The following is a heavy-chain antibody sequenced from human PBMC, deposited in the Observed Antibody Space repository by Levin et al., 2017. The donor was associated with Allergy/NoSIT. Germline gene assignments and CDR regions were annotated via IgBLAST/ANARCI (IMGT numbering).Heavy chain of an antibody. J-gene: IGHJ4*02. CDR2: ISYDGSNK. Sequence: GESLKISCAASGFTFSSYAMHWVRQAPGKGLEWVAVISYDGSNKYYADSVKGRFTISRDNSKNTLYLQMNSLRAEDTAVYYCARGMTTVTTFDYWGQGTLVTVSS. V-gene: IGHV3-30*04. CDR1: GFTFSSYA. CDR3: ARGMTTVTTFDY. D-gene: IGHD4-17*01.